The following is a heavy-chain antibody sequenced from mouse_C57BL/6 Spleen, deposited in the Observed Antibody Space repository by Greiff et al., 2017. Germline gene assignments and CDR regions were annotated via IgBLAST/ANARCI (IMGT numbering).Heavy chain of an antibody. J-gene: IGHJ2*01. V-gene: IGHV5-9*01. CDR2: ISGGGGNT. CDR1: GFTFSSYT. CDR3: ARQGVIFYFDY. Sequence: DVHLVESGGGLVKPGGSLKLSCAASGFTFSSYTMSWVRQTPEKRLEWVATISGGGGNTYYPDSVKGRFTISRDNAKNTLYLQMSSLRSEDTALYYCARQGVIFYFDYWGQGTTLTVSS. D-gene: IGHD2-2*01.